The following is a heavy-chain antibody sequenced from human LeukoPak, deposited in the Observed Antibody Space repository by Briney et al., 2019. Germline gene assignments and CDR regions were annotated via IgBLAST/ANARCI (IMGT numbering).Heavy chain of an antibody. CDR2: IIPIFGTA. D-gene: IGHD3-9*01. Sequence: SVKVSCKASGGTFSSYAISWVRQAPGQGLEWMGGIIPIFGTANYAQKFQGRVTITADESTRTAYMELSSLRSEDTAVYYCARSRDILTGYYIGYYYYYMDVWGKGTTVTISS. J-gene: IGHJ6*03. CDR3: ARSRDILTGYYIGYYYYYMDV. CDR1: GGTFSSYA. V-gene: IGHV1-69*13.